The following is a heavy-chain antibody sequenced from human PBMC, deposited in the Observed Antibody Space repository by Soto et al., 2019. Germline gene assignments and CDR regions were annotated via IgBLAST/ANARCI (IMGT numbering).Heavy chain of an antibody. CDR2: ISGSGGST. CDR1: GFTFSSYA. CDR3: AKDVHDILTGYRDDAFDI. Sequence: GGSLRLSCAASGFTFSSYAMSWVRQAPGKGLEWVSAISGSGGSTYYADSVKGRFTISRDNSKNTLYLQMNSLRAEDTAVYYCAKDVHDILTGYRDDAFDIWGQGTMVTVSS. D-gene: IGHD3-9*01. J-gene: IGHJ3*02. V-gene: IGHV3-23*01.